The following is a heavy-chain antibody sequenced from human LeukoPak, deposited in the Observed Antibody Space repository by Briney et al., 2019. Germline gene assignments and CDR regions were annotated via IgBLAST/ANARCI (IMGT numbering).Heavy chain of an antibody. CDR3: ARHYCSSTTCYLYFDY. V-gene: IGHV5-51*01. J-gene: IGHJ4*02. D-gene: IGHD2-2*01. Sequence: YPADSDTRYSPSFQGQVTISADKSISTAYLQWSSLKASDTAMYYCARHYCSSTTCYLYFDYWGQGTLVTVSS. CDR2: YPADSDT.